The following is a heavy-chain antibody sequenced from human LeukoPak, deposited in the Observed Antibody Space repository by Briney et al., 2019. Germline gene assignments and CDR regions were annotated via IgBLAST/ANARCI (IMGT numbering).Heavy chain of an antibody. CDR2: ISYDGSNK. J-gene: IGHJ4*02. CDR1: GFTFSSYA. V-gene: IGHV3-30*04. CDR3: ARGAARVARAFDY. Sequence: GGSLRLSCAASGFTFSSYAMHWVRQAPGKGLEWVAVISYDGSNKYYADSVKGRFTISRDNSKNTLYLQMNSLRAEDTAVYYCARGAARVARAFDYWGQGTLVTVSS. D-gene: IGHD6-25*01.